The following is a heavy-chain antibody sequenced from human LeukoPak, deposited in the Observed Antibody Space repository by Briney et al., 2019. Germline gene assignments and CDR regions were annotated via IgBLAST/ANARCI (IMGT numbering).Heavy chain of an antibody. CDR1: GHNYTKYW. CDR2: IYPGDSET. D-gene: IGHD6-19*01. J-gene: IGHJ5*02. CDR3: ATTIGYSSDWYGWFDP. Sequence: GESLKISCKGSGHNYTKYWIAWVRHMPGKGLEWMGIIYPGDSETRYNPSLQGQVTISPDKSINTPYLHWSSLKASDTAMYYCATTIGYSSDWYGWFDPWGQGTLVTVSS. V-gene: IGHV5-51*01.